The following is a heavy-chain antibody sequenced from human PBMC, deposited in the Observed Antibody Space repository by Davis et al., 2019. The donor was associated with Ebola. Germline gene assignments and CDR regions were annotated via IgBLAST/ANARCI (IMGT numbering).Heavy chain of an antibody. Sequence: GESLKISCAASGFTFSGSAMHWVRQAYGKGLEWVGRIRSKANSYATAYAASMKGRFTISRDDSKNTAYLQMNSLKTEDTAVYYCTSGGSGSYEVDYWGQGTLVTVSS. V-gene: IGHV3-73*01. CDR1: GFTFSGSA. CDR3: TSGGSGSYEVDY. CDR2: IRSKANSYAT. D-gene: IGHD1-26*01. J-gene: IGHJ4*02.